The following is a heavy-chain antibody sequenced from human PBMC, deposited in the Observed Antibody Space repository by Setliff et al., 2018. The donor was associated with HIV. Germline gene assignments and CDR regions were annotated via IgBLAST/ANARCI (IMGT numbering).Heavy chain of an antibody. CDR2: ISSSGSTI. Sequence: PGESLKISCAASGFTFSSYWMSWVRQAPGKGLEWVSYISSSGSTIYYADSVKGRFTISRDTSNNTLYLQMNSLRAEDTAVYYCAKDGLAGYFESWGLGTLVTVSS. D-gene: IGHD1-1*01. CDR1: GFTFSSYW. J-gene: IGHJ4*02. V-gene: IGHV3-48*01. CDR3: AKDGLAGYFES.